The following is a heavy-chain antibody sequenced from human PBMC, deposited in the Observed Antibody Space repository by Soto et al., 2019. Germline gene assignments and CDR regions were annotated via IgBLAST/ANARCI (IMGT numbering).Heavy chain of an antibody. Sequence: EVQLVESGGDLVQPGGSLRVSCAASGFPVSSNYVSWVRQAPGKRLEWVSIIYDGGSTYYADSVKGRFTISRDNFKNMVYLQMNSLRAEDTAVYYCARGDGDYGRRLDPWGQGTQVTVSS. CDR3: ARGDGDYGRRLDP. CDR1: GFPVSSNY. J-gene: IGHJ5*02. CDR2: IYDGGST. V-gene: IGHV3-66*01. D-gene: IGHD4-17*01.